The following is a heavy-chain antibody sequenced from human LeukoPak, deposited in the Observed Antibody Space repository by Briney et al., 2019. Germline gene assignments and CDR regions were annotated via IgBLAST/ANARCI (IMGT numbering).Heavy chain of an antibody. CDR2: IYSSGST. J-gene: IGHJ4*02. D-gene: IGHD3-22*01. CDR1: GGSINSYY. V-gene: IGHV4-59*01. Sequence: SETLSLTCSVSGGSINSYYWTWIRQPPGKGLEWIGYIYSSGSTKYNPSLKSRVTIAIDTSKNQFSLKLSSVTAADTAVYYCARGRANYDSTGYYYWGQGILVTVSS. CDR3: ARGRANYDSTGYYY.